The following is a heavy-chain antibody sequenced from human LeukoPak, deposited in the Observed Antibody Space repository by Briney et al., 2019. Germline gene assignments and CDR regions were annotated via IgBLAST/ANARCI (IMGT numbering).Heavy chain of an antibody. CDR3: ITPLPYSAQ. D-gene: IGHD2-21*01. CDR1: GFTFSNAY. V-gene: IGHV3-15*07. J-gene: IGHJ4*02. CDR2: IKPKIDGETT. Sequence: GGSFRLSCAASGFTFSNAYMNWVRRAPGKGLEWVGRIKPKIDGETTEYAAPVKDRFSISRDDSKSMMYLQMNSLKTEDTAVYYCITPLPYSAQGGQGTLVTVSS.